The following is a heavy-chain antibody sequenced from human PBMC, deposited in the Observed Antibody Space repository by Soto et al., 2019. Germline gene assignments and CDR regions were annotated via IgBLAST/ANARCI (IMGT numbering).Heavy chain of an antibody. D-gene: IGHD3-22*01. CDR1: EDTFRNYA. V-gene: IGHV1-69*06. J-gene: IGHJ2*01. Sequence: QVELVQSGAEVKKPGSSVKVSCQASEDTFRNYAISWVRQAPGQGLEWMGGIIPIFGTVNYAQKFQGRVTITADTSPNTEYLELRSLRSEDTAVYYCASTKYDSSAYYYWYLGLCGRGNLVTVSS. CDR2: IIPIFGTV. CDR3: ASTKYDSSAYYYWYLGL.